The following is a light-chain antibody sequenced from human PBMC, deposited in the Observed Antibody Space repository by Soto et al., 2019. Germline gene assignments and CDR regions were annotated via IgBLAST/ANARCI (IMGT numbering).Light chain of an antibody. V-gene: IGKV1-5*01. CDR1: QSISSW. J-gene: IGKJ2*01. CDR3: QQYNSYST. Sequence: DIQMTQSPSTLSASVGDRVTITCRASQSISSWLAWYQQNPGKAPKLLIYDASSLESGVPSRFSGSGSGTEFTLTISSLQPDDFATYYCQQYNSYSTFGQGTKLEIK. CDR2: DAS.